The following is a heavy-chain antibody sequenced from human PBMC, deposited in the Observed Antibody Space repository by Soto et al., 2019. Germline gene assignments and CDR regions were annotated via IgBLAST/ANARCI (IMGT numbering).Heavy chain of an antibody. J-gene: IGHJ6*02. Sequence: ASVKVSCKASGYTFTSYYMHWVRQDPGQGLEWMGIINPSGGSTSYAQKFQGRVTMTEDTSTSTVYMELSSLRSEDTAVYYCARAHPFPSRPYAFWSGDSGGHGMDVWGQGTTVTVS. V-gene: IGHV1-46*01. CDR3: ARAHPFPSRPYAFWSGDSGGHGMDV. CDR2: INPSGGST. CDR1: GYTFTSYY. D-gene: IGHD3-3*01.